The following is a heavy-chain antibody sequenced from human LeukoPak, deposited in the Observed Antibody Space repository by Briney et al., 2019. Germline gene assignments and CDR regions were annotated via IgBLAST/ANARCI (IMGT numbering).Heavy chain of an antibody. V-gene: IGHV4-39*01. J-gene: IGHJ4*02. CDR2: LYYSGST. CDR3: ARFDY. Sequence: SDTLSLTCTVSGGSISSSSYYWGWIRQPPGKGLEWIGSLYYSGSTYYNPSLKSRVTISVDTSENQFSLKLSSVTAADTAVYYCARFDYWGQGTLVTVSS. CDR1: GGSISSSSYY.